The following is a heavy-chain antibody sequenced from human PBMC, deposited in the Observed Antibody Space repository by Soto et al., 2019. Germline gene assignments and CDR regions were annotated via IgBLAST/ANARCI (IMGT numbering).Heavy chain of an antibody. CDR3: ARVRFGQWGYAMDV. Sequence: QVHLVESGGALVKPGGSLRLSCAASGITFSDCYMNWIRQAPGKGLEWVSYMSNNGNDIRYAGSVRGRFTVSRDNAKDSLYLQMNSLRAEDTAIYYCARVRFGQWGYAMDVWGQGTTVTVSS. D-gene: IGHD3-10*01. J-gene: IGHJ6*02. V-gene: IGHV3-11*01. CDR2: MSNNGNDI. CDR1: GITFSDCY.